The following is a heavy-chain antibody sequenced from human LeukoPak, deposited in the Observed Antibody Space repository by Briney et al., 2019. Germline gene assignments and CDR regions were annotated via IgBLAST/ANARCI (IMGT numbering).Heavy chain of an antibody. CDR2: TYPGGSDT. CDR1: GYSSTSYW. Sequence: GESLRISCKGSGYSSTSYWIAWVRQMPGKGLEWMGITYPGGSDTRYSPSFQGQVTISVDKSINTAYLQWSSLKASDTAMYYCARLYCSGSTCYRGVDYWGQGTLVTVSS. D-gene: IGHD2-15*01. V-gene: IGHV5-51*01. J-gene: IGHJ4*02. CDR3: ARLYCSGSTCYRGVDY.